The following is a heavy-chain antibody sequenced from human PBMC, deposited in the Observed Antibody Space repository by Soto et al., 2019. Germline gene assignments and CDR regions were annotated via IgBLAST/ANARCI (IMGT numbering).Heavy chain of an antibody. CDR1: GGSVSSGVYY. D-gene: IGHD3-22*01. CDR3: VRAPTYYFDSREV. CDR2: IYFNGST. J-gene: IGHJ4*02. Sequence: VQLQESGPGLVKPSQTLSLTCTVSGGSVSSGVYYWTWIRQDPGKGLEWIGHIYFNGSTFYNPSLNSRVSISVDRSKNQFSLRLSSVTAADRAVYYCVRAPTYYFDSREVWGQGTLVAVSS. V-gene: IGHV4-31*03.